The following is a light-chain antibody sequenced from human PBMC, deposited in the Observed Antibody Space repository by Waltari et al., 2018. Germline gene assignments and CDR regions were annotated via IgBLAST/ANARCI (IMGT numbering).Light chain of an antibody. Sequence: EIVLTQSPGTLSLSPGERATLSCRASQSVSSSYLAWYQQKPGQAPRLLIYGASSRATGIPDMFSGSGSGTDFTLTISRLEPEDFAVYYCQQYGSSGTFGQGTKVEIK. CDR1: QSVSSSY. CDR3: QQYGSSGT. V-gene: IGKV3-20*01. J-gene: IGKJ1*01. CDR2: GAS.